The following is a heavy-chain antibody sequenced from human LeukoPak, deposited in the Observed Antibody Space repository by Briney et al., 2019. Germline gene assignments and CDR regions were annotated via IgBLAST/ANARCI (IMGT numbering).Heavy chain of an antibody. D-gene: IGHD6-25*01. J-gene: IGHJ4*02. CDR3: ARDFIPAATFHS. Sequence: PGGSLRLSCAASGFTFSSYGMHWVRQAPGKGLEWVAFIRYDGSNKYYADSVKGRFTISRDNAKNSVYLQMDSLRVEDTARYYCARDFIPAATFHSWGQGTRVTVSS. CDR2: IRYDGSNK. CDR1: GFTFSSYG. V-gene: IGHV3-30*02.